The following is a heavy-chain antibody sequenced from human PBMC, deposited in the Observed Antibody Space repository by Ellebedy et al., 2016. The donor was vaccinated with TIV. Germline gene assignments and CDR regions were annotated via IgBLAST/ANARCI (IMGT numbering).Heavy chain of an antibody. CDR1: GGSISRGGYY. Sequence: MPSETLSLTCTVSGGSISRGGYYWSWIRQHPGKDLEWIGYIYYSGSTYYNPSLKSRVAISVDTSKNQFSLKLTSVTAADTAVYYCASPMVADGAFDVWGQGTVVTVSS. D-gene: IGHD2-15*01. V-gene: IGHV4-31*03. J-gene: IGHJ3*01. CDR2: IYYSGST. CDR3: ASPMVADGAFDV.